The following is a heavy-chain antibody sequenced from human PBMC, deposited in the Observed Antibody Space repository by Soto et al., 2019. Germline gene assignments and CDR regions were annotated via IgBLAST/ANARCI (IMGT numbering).Heavy chain of an antibody. CDR3: ARTTWLDYAFDI. Sequence: SPTLSLPCAISGDSVSSDSAAWNWIRQSPSRGLEWLGRTYYRSKWYNDYVGSVKSRITINPDTSKNQFSLQLNSMTPEDTAVYYCARTTWLDYAFDIWGQGTMVTVSS. J-gene: IGHJ3*02. D-gene: IGHD6-19*01. CDR2: TYYRSKWYN. CDR1: GDSVSSDSAA. V-gene: IGHV6-1*01.